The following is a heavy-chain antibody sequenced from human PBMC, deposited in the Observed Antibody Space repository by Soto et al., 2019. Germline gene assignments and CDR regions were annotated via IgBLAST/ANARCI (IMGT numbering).Heavy chain of an antibody. CDR3: AGRGYSYGYYYGMDV. V-gene: IGHV4-61*08. J-gene: IGHJ6*02. D-gene: IGHD5-18*01. Sequence: TLSLTCAVSGGSISSGGYSWSWIRQPPGKGLEWIGYIYYSGSTNYNPSLKSRVTISVDTSKNQFSLKLSSVTAADTAVYYCAGRGYSYGYYYGMDVWGQGTTVTVSS. CDR2: IYYSGST. CDR1: GGSISSGGYS.